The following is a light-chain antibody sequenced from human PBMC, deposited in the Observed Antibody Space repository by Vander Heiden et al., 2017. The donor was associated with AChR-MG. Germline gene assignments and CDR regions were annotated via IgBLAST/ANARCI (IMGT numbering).Light chain of an antibody. J-gene: IGKJ2*01. V-gene: IGKV3-20*01. CDR1: HSVSS. CDR2: GSS. Sequence: EIVLTQSQGTLSLSPGERATLSCRASHSVSSITWYQQKPGEAPRLLFYGSSTRATGIPDRFSGSGSGTDFTLTISRLEPEDFAVYYCQHFGSSPPMYTFGQGTKLEMK. CDR3: QHFGSSPPMYT.